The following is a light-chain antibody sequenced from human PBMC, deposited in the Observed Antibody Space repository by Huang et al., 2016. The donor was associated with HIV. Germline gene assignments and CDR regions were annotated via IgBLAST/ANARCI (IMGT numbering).Light chain of an antibody. V-gene: IGKV3-15*01. J-gene: IGKJ4*01. Sequence: EIEMTQSPAILSVSPGERATLSCRASQSVNSDLAWYLQKPGQAPRLLIYGASPTAIGIPAKFNGTGSGTEFSLSISNLQSDDFGVYYCQQYNDWPPLTFGGGTKVEI. CDR3: QQYNDWPPLT. CDR2: GAS. CDR1: QSVNSD.